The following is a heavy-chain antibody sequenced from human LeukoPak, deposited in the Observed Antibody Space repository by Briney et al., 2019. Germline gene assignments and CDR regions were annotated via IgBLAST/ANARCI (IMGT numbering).Heavy chain of an antibody. J-gene: IGHJ4*02. CDR1: GFTFSDYW. V-gene: IGHV3-53*01. CDR3: ARRAGAYSHPYDY. D-gene: IGHD4/OR15-4a*01. Sequence: PWGSLRLSCAASGFTFSDYWMHWVRQAPGKGLEWVSFIYSGSTHYSDSVKGRFTISRDNSKNTLYLQMNSPRAEDTAVYYCARRAGAYSHPYDYWGQGTLVTVSS. CDR2: IYSGST.